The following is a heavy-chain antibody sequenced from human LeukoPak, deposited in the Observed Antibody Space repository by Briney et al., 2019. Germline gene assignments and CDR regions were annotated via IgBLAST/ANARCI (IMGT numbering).Heavy chain of an antibody. V-gene: IGHV3-23*01. D-gene: IGHD2-8*02. Sequence: PGGSLRLSCAASGFTFSSYAMSWVRQAPGKGLEWVSAISGSGGSTYYADSVKGRFTISRDNSKNTVHLQVNSLRAADTALYSCARDLTERKYYIAYWGQGTLVTVSS. J-gene: IGHJ4*02. CDR1: GFTFSSYA. CDR2: ISGSGGST. CDR3: ARDLTERKYYIAY.